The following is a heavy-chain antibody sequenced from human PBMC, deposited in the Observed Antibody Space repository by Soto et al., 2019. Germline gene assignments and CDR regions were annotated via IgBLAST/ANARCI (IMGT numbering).Heavy chain of an antibody. V-gene: IGHV3-23*01. D-gene: IGHD2-2*01. CDR1: GFTFSSYA. CDR2: ISGSGGST. J-gene: IGHJ5*02. CDR3: AKGGLCSSTSCYLNWFDP. Sequence: VGSLRLSCAASGFTFSSYAMSWVRQAPGKGLEWVSAISGSGGSTYYADSVKGRFTISRDNSKNTLYLQMNSLRAEDTAVYYCAKGGLCSSTSCYLNWFDPWGQGTLVTVSS.